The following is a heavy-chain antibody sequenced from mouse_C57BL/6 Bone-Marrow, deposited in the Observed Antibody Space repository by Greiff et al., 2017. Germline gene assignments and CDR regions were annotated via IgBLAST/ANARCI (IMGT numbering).Heavy chain of an antibody. CDR2: IDPATGGT. CDR3: TRNYYVYDGAWFAY. Sequence: QVQLQQSGAELVRPGASVTLSCKASGYTFTDYEMHWVKQTPVHGLEWIGAIDPATGGTAYNQKFKGKAILTADKSSSTAYMELSSLTSEDSAVDYCTRNYYVYDGAWFAYWGQGTLVTVSA. D-gene: IGHD2-2*01. CDR1: GYTFTDYE. V-gene: IGHV1-15*01. J-gene: IGHJ3*01.